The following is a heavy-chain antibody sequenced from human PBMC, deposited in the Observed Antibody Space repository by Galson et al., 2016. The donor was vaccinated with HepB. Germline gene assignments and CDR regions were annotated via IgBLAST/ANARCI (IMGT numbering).Heavy chain of an antibody. Sequence: SETLSLTCSVSGGSITSSDWWSWVRQPPGKGLEWIAEIHYNGRPNNSPSLKSRVTISVDKSRNQFSLKLSSVTAADTAVYYCARGELALGFDYWGQGALVTVSS. J-gene: IGHJ4*02. D-gene: IGHD3-10*01. CDR1: GGSITSSDW. CDR3: ARGELALGFDY. V-gene: IGHV4/OR15-8*01. CDR2: IHYNGRP.